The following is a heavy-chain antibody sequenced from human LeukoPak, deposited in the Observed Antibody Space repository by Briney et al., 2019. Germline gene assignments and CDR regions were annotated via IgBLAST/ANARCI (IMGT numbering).Heavy chain of an antibody. Sequence: SETLPLTCTVSGGSISSSSYYWGWIRQPPGKGLEWIGSIYYSGSTYYNPSLKSRVTISVDTSKNQSSLKLSSVTAADTAVYYCARLIVVVPAATFAFDIWGQGTMVTVSS. V-gene: IGHV4-39*01. J-gene: IGHJ3*02. CDR3: ARLIVVVPAATFAFDI. CDR1: GGSISSSSYY. D-gene: IGHD2-2*01. CDR2: IYYSGST.